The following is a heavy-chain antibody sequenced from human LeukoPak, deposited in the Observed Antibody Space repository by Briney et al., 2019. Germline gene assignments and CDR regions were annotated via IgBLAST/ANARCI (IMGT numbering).Heavy chain of an antibody. CDR1: GYTFTSYG. CDR2: ISAYNGNT. Sequence: ASVKVSCKASGYTFTSYGISWVRQAPGQGLEWMGWISAYNGNTNYAQKLQGRVTMTTDTSTSTAYMELRSLRSDDTAVYYCARYYDFWSGSNWFDPWGQGTLVTVSS. CDR3: ARYYDFWSGSNWFDP. J-gene: IGHJ5*02. V-gene: IGHV1-18*01. D-gene: IGHD3-3*01.